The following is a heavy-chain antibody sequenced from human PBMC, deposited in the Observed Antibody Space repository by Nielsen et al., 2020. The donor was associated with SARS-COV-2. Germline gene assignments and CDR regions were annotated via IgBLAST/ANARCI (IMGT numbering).Heavy chain of an antibody. CDR3: AKDRGVGATNFDY. CDR2: INAGNGNT. Sequence: ASVKVSCKASGYTFTSYAMHWVRQAPGQRLEWMGWINAGNGNTKYSQKFQGRVTITRDTSASTAYMELSSLRSEDTAVYYCAKDRGVGATNFDYWGQGTLVTVSS. D-gene: IGHD1-26*01. J-gene: IGHJ4*02. V-gene: IGHV1-3*01. CDR1: GYTFTSYA.